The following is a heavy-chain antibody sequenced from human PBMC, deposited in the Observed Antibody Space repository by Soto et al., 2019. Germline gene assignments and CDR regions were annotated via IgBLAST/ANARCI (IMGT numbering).Heavy chain of an antibody. D-gene: IGHD3-3*01. CDR1: GFSFGSYA. CDR2: ISGSGGKT. J-gene: IGHJ4*02. Sequence: PGGSLRLSCAASGFSFGSYALSWVRQAPGEGLEWVSTISGSGGKTFYADSVKGRFSISRDTSQSTLYLQMNSLRADDTAMYYCARWSYLDYWGQGTRVTVSS. CDR3: ARWSYLDY. V-gene: IGHV3-23*01.